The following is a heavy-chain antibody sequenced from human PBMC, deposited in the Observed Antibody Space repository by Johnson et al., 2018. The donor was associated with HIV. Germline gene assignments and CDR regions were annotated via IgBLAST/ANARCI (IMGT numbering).Heavy chain of an antibody. CDR1: GFTFSSYA. Sequence: VQLVESGGGLVQPGGSLRLSCAASGFTFSSYAMSWVRQAPGMGLEWVSAISGSDGSNTTYTDSVKGRFTISRDNAKNTLYLQMNSLRAEDTAVYYCARGGYCRGGSCYPYDAFDIWGQGTMVTVS. V-gene: IGHV3-23*04. CDR2: ISGSDGSNT. J-gene: IGHJ3*02. CDR3: ARGGYCRGGSCYPYDAFDI. D-gene: IGHD2-15*01.